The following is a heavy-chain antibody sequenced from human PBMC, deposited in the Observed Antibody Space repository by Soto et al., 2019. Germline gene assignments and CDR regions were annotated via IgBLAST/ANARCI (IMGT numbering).Heavy chain of an antibody. CDR2: IYYTGST. CDR1: SGSISNYY. Sequence: SETLSLTCTVSSGSISNYYWSWIRQPPGKGLEWIGFIYYTGSTNYNPSLKSRVTISLDTSKNQFSLKLSSVTPADTAVYYCARVWVIAATIPCFDPWGQGTLVTVS. CDR3: ARVWVIAATIPCFDP. D-gene: IGHD6-13*01. V-gene: IGHV4-59*01. J-gene: IGHJ5*02.